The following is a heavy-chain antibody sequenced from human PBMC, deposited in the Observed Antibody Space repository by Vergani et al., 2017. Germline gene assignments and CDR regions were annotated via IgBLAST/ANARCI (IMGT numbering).Heavy chain of an antibody. D-gene: IGHD6-19*01. CDR2: ISSSSSYI. V-gene: IGHV3-21*04. J-gene: IGHJ3*02. CDR1: GFTFSSYW. Sequence: EVQLVESGGGLVQPGGSLRLSCAASGFTFSSYWMSWVRQAPGTGLEWVSSISSSSSYIYYADSVKGRFTISRDNAKNSLYLQMSSLRAEDTAVYYCARGLRDGSGWYDDAFDIWGQGTMVTVSS. CDR3: ARGLRDGSGWYDDAFDI.